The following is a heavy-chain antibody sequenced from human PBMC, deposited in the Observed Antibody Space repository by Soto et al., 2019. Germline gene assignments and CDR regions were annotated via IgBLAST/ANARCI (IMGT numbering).Heavy chain of an antibody. CDR2: MNSRSSYT. J-gene: IGHJ4*02. D-gene: IGHD6-19*01. CDR3: ARVGGNRFDY. V-gene: IGHV3-11*06. Sequence: GGSLRLSCAASGFTFSDYYMSGIRQAPGKGLEWVSYMNSRSSYTNYTDSVKGRFTISRDNAKNSLYLQMNSLRAEDTAVYYCARVGGNRFDYWGQGTLVTVSS. CDR1: GFTFSDYY.